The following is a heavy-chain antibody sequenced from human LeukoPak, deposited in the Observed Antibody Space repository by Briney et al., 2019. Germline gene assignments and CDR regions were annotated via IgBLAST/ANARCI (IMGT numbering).Heavy chain of an antibody. CDR3: AREESYYDSSGYYPFDY. V-gene: IGHV3-21*01. J-gene: IGHJ4*02. CDR1: GFTFSSYS. CDR2: ISSSSSYI. D-gene: IGHD3-22*01. Sequence: GGSLRLSCAASGFTFSSYSMNWVRQAPGKGLEWVSSISSSSSYIYYADSVKGRFTISRDNAKNSLYLQMNSLRAEDTAVYYCAREESYYDSSGYYPFDYWGQGTLVTVSS.